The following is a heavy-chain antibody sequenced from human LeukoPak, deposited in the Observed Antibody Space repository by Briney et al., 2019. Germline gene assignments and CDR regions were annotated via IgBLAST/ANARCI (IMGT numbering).Heavy chain of an antibody. CDR2: INHSGNT. CDR3: ASNSGAFDY. Sequence: SETLSLTCAVYGGSFSGYYWSWIRQPPGKGLEWIGEINHSGNTNYNPSLKSRVTISVDKSKNQFSLNLSSVTAADTAMYYCASNSGAFDYWGQGTLVTVSS. D-gene: IGHD1-26*01. CDR1: GGSFSGYY. V-gene: IGHV4-34*01. J-gene: IGHJ4*02.